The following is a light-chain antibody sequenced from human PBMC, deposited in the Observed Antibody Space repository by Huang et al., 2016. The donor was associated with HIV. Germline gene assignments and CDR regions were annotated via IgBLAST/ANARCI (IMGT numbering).Light chain of an antibody. Sequence: IHLTQYPSSLSASVGDRVTVTCRASQAIGNSLAWYQQGLGKAPKLLIYGSSTLQTGVAPRFSGNGSETDFTLTIASLLPGDFATYFCQQLKSYPLTFGGGT. V-gene: IGKV1-9*01. CDR1: QAIGNS. CDR2: GSS. J-gene: IGKJ4*01. CDR3: QQLKSYPLT.